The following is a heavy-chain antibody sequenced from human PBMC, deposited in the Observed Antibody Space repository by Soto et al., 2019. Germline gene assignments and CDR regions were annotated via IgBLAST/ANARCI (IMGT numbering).Heavy chain of an antibody. CDR3: ARDRGGGSIFGDHYGMDV. Sequence: QVQLLESGGGLVKPGGSLRLSCAASGFIFRDFYMSWIRQVPGKGLEWLSKISSSSSSTDYADSVKGRFTISRDNAKNSLYLQMSSLRAEDTAVYYCARDRGGGSIFGDHYGMDVWGQGTTVTVSS. J-gene: IGHJ6*02. CDR1: GFIFRDFY. V-gene: IGHV3-11*06. CDR2: ISSSSSST. D-gene: IGHD3-3*01.